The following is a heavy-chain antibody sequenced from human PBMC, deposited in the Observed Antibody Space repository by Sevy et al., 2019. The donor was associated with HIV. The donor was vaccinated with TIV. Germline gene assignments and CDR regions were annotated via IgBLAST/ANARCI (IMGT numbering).Heavy chain of an antibody. CDR2: IIPIFGTA. Sequence: ASVKVSCKASGGTFISYAISWVRQAPGQGLEWMGGIIPIFGTANYAQKFQGRVTITADESTSTAYMELSSLRSEDTAVYYCARDLERGYSHRTSGDAFDIWGQGTMVTVSS. CDR3: ARDLERGYSHRTSGDAFDI. V-gene: IGHV1-69*13. J-gene: IGHJ3*02. D-gene: IGHD5-18*01. CDR1: GGTFISYA.